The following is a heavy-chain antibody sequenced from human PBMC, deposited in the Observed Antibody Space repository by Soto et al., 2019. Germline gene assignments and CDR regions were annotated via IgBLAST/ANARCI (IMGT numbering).Heavy chain of an antibody. CDR3: VRVGYNYGYGSFDY. V-gene: IGHV3-53*02. D-gene: IGHD5-18*01. J-gene: IGHJ4*02. CDR1: GFTVSRNY. Sequence: EVQLVETGGGLLQPGGSLRLSCAASGFTVSRNYMSWVRQAPGKGLEWVSAVYSDDSTHYADSVKGRFTISRDNSKNTLYLQMNSLRSEDTAVYYCVRVGYNYGYGSFDYWGQGTLVTVSA. CDR2: VYSDDST.